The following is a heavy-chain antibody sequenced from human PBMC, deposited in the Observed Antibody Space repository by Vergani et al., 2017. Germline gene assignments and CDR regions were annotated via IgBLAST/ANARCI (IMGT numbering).Heavy chain of an antibody. J-gene: IGHJ4*02. CDR1: GFTFSSYA. V-gene: IGHV3-23*03. Sequence: EVQLLESGGGLVQPGGSLRLSCAASGFTFSSYAMSWVRQAPGKGLEWVSVIYSGGSSTYYADSVKVRFTISRDNSKNTLYLQMNSLGAEDTAVYYCAKEGRDCSGGSCYSAIDYWGQGTLVTVSS. D-gene: IGHD2-15*01. CDR2: IYSGGSST. CDR3: AKEGRDCSGGSCYSAIDY.